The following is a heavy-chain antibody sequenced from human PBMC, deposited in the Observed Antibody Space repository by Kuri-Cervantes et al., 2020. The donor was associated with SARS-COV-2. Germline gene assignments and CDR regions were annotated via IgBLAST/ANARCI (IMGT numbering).Heavy chain of an antibody. CDR3: ARSRRLSKGYFDY. Sequence: SQTLSLTCAVYGGSFSGYYWSWIRQPPGKGLEWIGEINHSGSTNYNPSLKSRVTISVDTSKNQFSLKLSSVTAADTAVYYCARSRRLSKGYFDYWGQGTLVTVSS. CDR2: INHSGST. V-gene: IGHV4-34*01. CDR1: GGSFSGYY. J-gene: IGHJ4*02.